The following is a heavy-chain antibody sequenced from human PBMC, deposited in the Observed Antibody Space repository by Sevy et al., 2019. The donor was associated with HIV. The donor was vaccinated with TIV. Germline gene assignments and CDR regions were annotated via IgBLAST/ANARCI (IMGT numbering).Heavy chain of an antibody. J-gene: IGHJ3*02. CDR2: VFHTGDS. D-gene: IGHD2-21*01. CDR3: ARSSAHPRDSDDGFAT. V-gene: IGHV4-59*01. Sequence: SETLSLTCTVSGGSITSYYWNWIRQRPGKGLEWIGHVFHTGDSNYNPSLKSRITISLATSKNQFSLNLSSLTAAETATYYCARSSAHPRDSDDGFATWGRGTMVTVSS. CDR1: GGSITSYY.